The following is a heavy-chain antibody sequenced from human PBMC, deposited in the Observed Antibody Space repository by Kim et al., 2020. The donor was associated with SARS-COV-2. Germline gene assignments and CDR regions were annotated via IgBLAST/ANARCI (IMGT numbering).Heavy chain of an antibody. CDR1: GFTFSSYA. CDR2: ISYDGSNK. Sequence: GGSLRLSCAASGFTFSSYAMHWVRQAPGKGLEWVAVISYDGSNKYYADSVKGRFTISRDNSKNTLYLQMNSLRAEDTAVYYCARGGRYSYGRYLDYWGQG. V-gene: IGHV3-30-3*01. CDR3: ARGGRYSYGRYLDY. J-gene: IGHJ4*02. D-gene: IGHD5-18*01.